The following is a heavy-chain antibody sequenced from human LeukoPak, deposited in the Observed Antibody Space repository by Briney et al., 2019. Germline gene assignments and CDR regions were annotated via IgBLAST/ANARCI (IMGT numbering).Heavy chain of an antibody. CDR2: ISYEGSNK. V-gene: IGHV3-30*01. CDR1: GFTLSSYA. CDR3: ARAPVGRGGDTYYYYYYMDV. Sequence: GKSLSLSCAPSGFTLSSYAMHWVRQAPGKGIEWVAVISYEGSNKYYANSVKGRSSISRDNSKNTLYRQMNSLRAEDTAVYYCARAPVGRGGDTYYYYYYMDVWGKGTTVTVSS. D-gene: IGHD1-26*01. J-gene: IGHJ6*03.